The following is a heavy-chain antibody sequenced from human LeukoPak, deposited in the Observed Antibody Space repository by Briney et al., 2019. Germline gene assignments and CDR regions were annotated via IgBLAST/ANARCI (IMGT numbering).Heavy chain of an antibody. J-gene: IGHJ4*02. V-gene: IGHV4-34*01. D-gene: IGHD3-22*01. CDR2: INHSGST. CDR1: GGSFSGYY. Sequence: SETLSLTCAVYGGSFSGYYWSWIRQPPGKGLERIGEINHSGSTNYNPSLKSRVTISVDTSKNQFSLKLSSVTAADTAVYYCARGPEWLVYYDSSGLYYFDYWGQGTLVTVSS. CDR3: ARGPEWLVYYDSSGLYYFDY.